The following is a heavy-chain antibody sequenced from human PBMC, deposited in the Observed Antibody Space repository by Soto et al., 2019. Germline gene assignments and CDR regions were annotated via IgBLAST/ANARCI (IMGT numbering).Heavy chain of an antibody. V-gene: IGHV1-69*01. CDR3: ATTNDVDIVATTLQQPFYYSGMDV. D-gene: IGHD5-12*01. Sequence: QVQLVQSGAEVKKPGSSVKVSCKASGGTFSSYAISWVRQAPGQGLEWMGGIIPIFGTANYAQKFQGRVTITADESTSTAYMELSSLRSEDTAVYYCATTNDVDIVATTLQQPFYYSGMDVWGQGTTVTVSS. J-gene: IGHJ6*02. CDR1: GGTFSSYA. CDR2: IIPIFGTA.